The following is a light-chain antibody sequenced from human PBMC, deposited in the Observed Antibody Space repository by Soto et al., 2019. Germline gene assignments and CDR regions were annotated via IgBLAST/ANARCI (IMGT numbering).Light chain of an antibody. CDR1: QSLSSN. V-gene: IGKV3-15*01. CDR2: DAS. J-gene: IGKJ4*01. CDR3: QQYDNWPRT. Sequence: EIVMTQSPATLSVSPGERATLSCRASQSLSSNLAWYQQKPGQAPRLLIYDASTRATGIPARFSGSGSGTEYTLTIRSLQSEDFAVYYCQQYDNWPRTFGGGTKVDI.